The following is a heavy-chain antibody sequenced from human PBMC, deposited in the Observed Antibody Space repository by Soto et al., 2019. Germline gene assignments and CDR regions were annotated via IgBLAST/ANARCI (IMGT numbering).Heavy chain of an antibody. D-gene: IGHD2-8*01. CDR2: ISGSGGST. V-gene: IGHV3-23*01. J-gene: IGHJ6*03. CDR3: AKRGFREMVYAIGYMDV. CDR1: GFTFSSYA. Sequence: GGSLRLSCAASGFTFSSYAMSWVRQAPGKGLEWVSAISGSGGSTYYADSVKGRFTISRDNSKNTLYLQMNSLRAEDTAVYYCAKRGFREMVYAIGYMDVWGKGTTVTVSS.